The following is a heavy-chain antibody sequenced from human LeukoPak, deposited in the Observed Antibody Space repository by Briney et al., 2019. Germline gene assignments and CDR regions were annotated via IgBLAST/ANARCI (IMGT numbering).Heavy chain of an antibody. CDR1: GFTFSSYA. Sequence: GGSLRLSCAASGFTFSSYAMTWVRQAPGKGLEWVSAISGSGGSTYYADSVKGRFTISRDNSKNTLYLQMNSLRAEDTAVYYCAASYGDYYPLDYWGQGTLVTVSS. CDR2: ISGSGGST. J-gene: IGHJ4*02. D-gene: IGHD4-17*01. V-gene: IGHV3-23*01. CDR3: AASYGDYYPLDY.